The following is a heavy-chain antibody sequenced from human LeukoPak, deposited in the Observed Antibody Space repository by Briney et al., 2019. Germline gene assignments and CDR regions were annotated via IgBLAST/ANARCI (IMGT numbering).Heavy chain of an antibody. CDR3: AKNGAGSYYYYYYMDV. D-gene: IGHD1-26*01. V-gene: IGHV3-23*01. CDR1: GFTFSNYA. J-gene: IGHJ6*03. CDR2: ISGSGSST. Sequence: GGPLRLSCAASGFTFSNYAMTWVRQAPGKGLEWFSVISGSGSSTYYADSVKGRLTISRDNSKNTLYLQMNSLRAEDTAVYYCAKNGAGSYYYYYYMDVWGKGTTVTVSS.